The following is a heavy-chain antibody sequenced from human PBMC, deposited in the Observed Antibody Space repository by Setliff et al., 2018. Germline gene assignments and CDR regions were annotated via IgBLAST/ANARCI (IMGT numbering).Heavy chain of an antibody. V-gene: IGHV1-18*01. D-gene: IGHD2-15*01. CDR1: GYTFTSYG. J-gene: IGHJ4*02. CDR2: ISTYNGNT. CDR3: ARQLRYCSAGSCYGQVFDY. Sequence: GASVKVSCKASGYTFTSYGISWVRLAPGQGLEWMGWISTYNGNTNYAQKLQGRVTITRDTSASTAYMELSSLRSEDTAVYYCARQLRYCSAGSCYGQVFDYWGQGTLVTVSS.